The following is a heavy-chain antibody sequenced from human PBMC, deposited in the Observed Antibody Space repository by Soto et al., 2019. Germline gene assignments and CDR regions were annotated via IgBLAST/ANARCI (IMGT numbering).Heavy chain of an antibody. CDR2: IIPIFGTA. V-gene: IGHV1-69*06. J-gene: IGHJ5*02. Sequence: VSSVKVSCKASGETFSSYAISWVRQAPGQGLEWMGGIIPIFGTANSAQTFQGRVTITADKSTSTAYMELSSLRSEDTAVYYCARDSGYCSVGSSPIGRPIDPWGQGTLVTVSS. CDR1: GETFSSYA. CDR3: ARDSGYCSVGSSPIGRPIDP. D-gene: IGHD2-15*01.